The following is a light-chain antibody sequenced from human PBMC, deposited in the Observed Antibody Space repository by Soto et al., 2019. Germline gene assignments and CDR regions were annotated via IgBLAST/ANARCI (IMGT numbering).Light chain of an antibody. J-gene: IGKJ5*01. CDR2: GAS. Sequence: EIVLTQSPATVSLSPGERATLSCRASQRISNYLASYQQKPGQAPRLLISGASSRATGIPDRFSGSGSGTDFTLTISRLEPEDFAVYSCQQYGSSPTTFGQGTRLEIK. CDR1: QRISNY. CDR3: QQYGSSPTT. V-gene: IGKV3-20*01.